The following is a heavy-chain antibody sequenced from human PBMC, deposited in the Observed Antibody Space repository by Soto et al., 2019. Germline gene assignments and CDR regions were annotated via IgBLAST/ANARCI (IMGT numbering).Heavy chain of an antibody. D-gene: IGHD3-9*01. J-gene: IGHJ4*02. V-gene: IGHV4-34*01. CDR1: GGSFSGYY. CDR2: INHSGST. Sequence: ASETLSLTCAVYGGSFSGYYWSWIRQPPGKGLEWIGEINHSGSTNYNPSLKSRVTISVDTSKNQFSLKLSSVTAADTAVYYCARGPLLRYFDWPPDFDYWGQGTLVTVSS. CDR3: ARGPLLRYFDWPPDFDY.